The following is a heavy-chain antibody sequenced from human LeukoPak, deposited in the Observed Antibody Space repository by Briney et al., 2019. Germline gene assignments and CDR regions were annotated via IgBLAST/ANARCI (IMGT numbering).Heavy chain of an antibody. V-gene: IGHV4-34*01. Sequence: SETLSLTCAVYGGSFSGYYWSWIRQPPGKGLEWTGEINHSGSTNYNPSLKSRVTISVDTSKNQFSLKLSSVTAADTAVYYCARGQSTMVYFDYWGQGTLVTVSS. J-gene: IGHJ4*02. CDR1: GGSFSGYY. CDR2: INHSGST. CDR3: ARGQSTMVYFDY. D-gene: IGHD3-10*01.